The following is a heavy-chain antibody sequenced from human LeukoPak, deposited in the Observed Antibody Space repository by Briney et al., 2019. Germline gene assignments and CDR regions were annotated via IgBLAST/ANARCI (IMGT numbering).Heavy chain of an antibody. J-gene: IGHJ4*02. CDR1: GYTFTSYY. D-gene: IGHD6-19*01. V-gene: IGHV1-2*02. CDR2: INPNTGGT. CDR3: ASYPRYSSSPPFDY. Sequence: ASVKVSCKASGYTFTSYYMHWVRQAPGQGLEWMGWINPNTGGTNYAQKFQGRVTMTRDTTISTAYMELSRLTSDDTAIYYCASYPRYSSSPPFDYWGQGTLVTVSS.